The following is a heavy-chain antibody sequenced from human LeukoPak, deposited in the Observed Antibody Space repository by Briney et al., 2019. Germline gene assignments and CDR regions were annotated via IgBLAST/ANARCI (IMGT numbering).Heavy chain of an antibody. V-gene: IGHV3-23*01. D-gene: IGHD1-26*01. Sequence: GGSLRLSCAASKFAFSSYAMSWVRQAPGKGLEWVSAIRDSGSSTHYADSVKGRFTTSRDNSKNTLFLQMNSLRAEDTAIYYCAXYGPQXSGSSHFDYWGQGALVTVSS. J-gene: IGHJ4*02. CDR3: AXYGPQXSGSSHFDY. CDR1: KFAFSSYA. CDR2: IRDSGSST.